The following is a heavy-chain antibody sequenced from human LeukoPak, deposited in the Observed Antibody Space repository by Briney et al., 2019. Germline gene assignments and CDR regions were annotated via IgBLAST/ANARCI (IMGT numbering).Heavy chain of an antibody. CDR3: AKRSDYSGNWNYFDY. V-gene: IGHV3-30-3*02. D-gene: IGHD4-23*01. CDR2: ISYDGSSK. J-gene: IGHJ4*02. CDR1: GFAFSSYA. Sequence: GGSLRLSCAASGFAFSSYAMHWVRQAPGKGLEWVAVISYDGSSKYHADSVKGRFTISRDNSKNTLYLQMNSLRVEDTAVYYCAKRSDYSGNWNYFDYWGQGTLVTVSS.